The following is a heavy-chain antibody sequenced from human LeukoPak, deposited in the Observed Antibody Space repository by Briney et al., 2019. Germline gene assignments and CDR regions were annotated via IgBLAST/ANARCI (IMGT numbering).Heavy chain of an antibody. D-gene: IGHD3-22*01. CDR1: GGSISSSSYY. Sequence: SETLSLTCTVSGGSISSSSYYWDWIRQPPGKGLEWIGSIYYSGSTYYNPSLKSRVTISVDTSKNQFSLKLSSVTAADTAVYYCARSYDSSGYYPYYYYYMDVWGKGTTVTVSS. V-gene: IGHV4-39*01. CDR2: IYYSGST. J-gene: IGHJ6*03. CDR3: ARSYDSSGYYPYYYYYMDV.